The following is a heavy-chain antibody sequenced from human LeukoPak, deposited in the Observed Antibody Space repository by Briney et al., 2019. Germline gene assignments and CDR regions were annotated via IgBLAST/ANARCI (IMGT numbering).Heavy chain of an antibody. D-gene: IGHD1-26*01. CDR2: ISYDGSNK. Sequence: GRSLRLSCAASGFTFSSYAMHWVRQAPGKGLEWVAVISYDGSNKYYADSVKGRFTISRDNSKNTLYLQMNSLKTEDTAVYYCTTESLIAGVDYWGQGTLVTVSS. CDR1: GFTFSSYA. V-gene: IGHV3-30-3*01. J-gene: IGHJ4*02. CDR3: TTESLIAGVDY.